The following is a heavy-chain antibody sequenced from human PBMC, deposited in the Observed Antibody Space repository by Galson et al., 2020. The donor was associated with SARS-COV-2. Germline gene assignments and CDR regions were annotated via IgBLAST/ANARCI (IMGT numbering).Heavy chain of an antibody. CDR1: SVSISNFY. D-gene: IGHD3-3*01. CDR2: IHIGGST. CDR3: ARDGGFMEWWLDS. Sequence: ETSETLSLTCSVSSVSISNFYLSWIRQPAGKGLEWIGRIHIGGSTNYNPSLTSRVSLSVDTSKKQFSLILKSVTAADTAVYYCARDGGFMEWWLDSWGQGTLVTVSS. V-gene: IGHV4-4*07. J-gene: IGHJ4*02.